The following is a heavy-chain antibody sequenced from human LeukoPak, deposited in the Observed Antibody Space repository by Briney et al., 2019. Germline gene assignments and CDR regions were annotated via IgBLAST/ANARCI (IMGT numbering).Heavy chain of an antibody. CDR1: GYSISSGYY. CDR3: VRGPATAQGGGFDY. CDR2: FYHTRGT. V-gene: IGHV4-38-2*02. Sequence: SATLSLTCTVSGYSISSGYYWGWIRQPPGKGLEWIGSFYHTRGTFYIPSLKSRATISEDTSKNQFSLSLSTVTAADTAVHYCVRGPATAQGGGFDYWGQGTLVTVSP. D-gene: IGHD3-16*01. J-gene: IGHJ4*02.